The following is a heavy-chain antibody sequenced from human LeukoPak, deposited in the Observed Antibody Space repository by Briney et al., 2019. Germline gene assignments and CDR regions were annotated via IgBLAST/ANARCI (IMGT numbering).Heavy chain of an antibody. J-gene: IGHJ4*02. V-gene: IGHV3-30*18. CDR3: AKERQWLSYFDH. D-gene: IGHD6-19*01. Sequence: PGGSLRLSCAASGFTFSSYGMHWVRQAPGKGLEGVAVISYDGSNKYYADSVKGRFTISRDNSKNTLYLQMNSLRAEDTAVYYCAKERQWLSYFDHWGQGTLVTVSS. CDR2: ISYDGSNK. CDR1: GFTFSSYG.